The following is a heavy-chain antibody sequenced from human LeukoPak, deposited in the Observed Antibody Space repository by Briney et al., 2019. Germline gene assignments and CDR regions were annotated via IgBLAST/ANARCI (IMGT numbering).Heavy chain of an antibody. D-gene: IGHD3-3*02. CDR1: GFTFSSYE. V-gene: IGHV3-48*03. CDR3: AKDPLSILAGYFDY. CDR2: ISSSGSTI. J-gene: IGHJ4*02. Sequence: GGSLRLSCAASGFTFSSYEMNWVRQAPGKGLEWVSYISSSGSTIYYADSVKGRFTISRDNAKNSLYLQMNSLRAEDTAVYYCAKDPLSILAGYFDYWGKETLVTVSS.